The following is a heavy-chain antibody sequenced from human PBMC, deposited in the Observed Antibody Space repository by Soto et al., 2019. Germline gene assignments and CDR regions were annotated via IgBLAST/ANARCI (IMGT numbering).Heavy chain of an antibody. V-gene: IGHV1-18*01. Sequence: QVQLVQSGAEVKKPGASVKVSCKASGYTFTNYGISWVRQAPGQGLEWMGWISAYNGNTNYAQKLQGRVTMTTDTSTSTAYMELGSLRSDDTAVYYCARVGDCSSTSCRYYYYYGMDVWGQGTTVTVSS. CDR2: ISAYNGNT. CDR1: GYTFTNYG. J-gene: IGHJ6*02. D-gene: IGHD2-2*01. CDR3: ARVGDCSSTSCRYYYYYGMDV.